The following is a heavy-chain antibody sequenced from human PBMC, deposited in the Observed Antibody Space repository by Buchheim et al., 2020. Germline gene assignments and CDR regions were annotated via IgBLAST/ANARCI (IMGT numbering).Heavy chain of an antibody. CDR2: ISGSGDTT. J-gene: IGHJ6*03. Sequence: EVQLVESGGGLVQPGGSLRLSCAASGFTFRSYALSWVRQAPGKGLEWVSTISGSGDTTYYADSVKGRFTISRDNSKNPLYLQMNSLRDEDTAVYYCAKEAGSSRYYYYYMDVWGKGTT. D-gene: IGHD6-6*01. V-gene: IGHV3-23*04. CDR1: GFTFRSYA. CDR3: AKEAGSSRYYYYYMDV.